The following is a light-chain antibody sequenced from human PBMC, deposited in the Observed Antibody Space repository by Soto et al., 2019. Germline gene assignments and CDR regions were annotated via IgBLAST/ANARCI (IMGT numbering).Light chain of an antibody. CDR1: GSNIGAGYD. V-gene: IGLV1-40*01. J-gene: IGLJ2*01. CDR3: QSYDISLRGSTV. CDR2: DTT. Sequence: QSVLTQPPSVSGAPGQRVTISCTGSGSNIGAGYDVHWYQQLPGTVPKVLIYDTTNRPSGVPDRFSGSKSGSSASLAITGLQAEDEADYYCQSYDISLRGSTVFGGGTKVTVL.